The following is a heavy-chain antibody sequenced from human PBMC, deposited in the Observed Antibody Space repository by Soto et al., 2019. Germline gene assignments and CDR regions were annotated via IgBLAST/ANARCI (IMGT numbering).Heavy chain of an antibody. V-gene: IGHV2-5*02. J-gene: IGHJ5*02. CDR1: GFSLRTNEMG. CDR3: ARRSVSETNYFDP. CDR2: FFWDDDK. Sequence: QITLKESGPTLVKPTQTLTLTCTFSGFSLRTNEMGVGWIRQPPGKALEWLALFFWDDDKHTNPSLSARLTSTKDTSKNQVVLTMTNMEPVDTATYYCARRSVSETNYFDPWGQGILVTVSS.